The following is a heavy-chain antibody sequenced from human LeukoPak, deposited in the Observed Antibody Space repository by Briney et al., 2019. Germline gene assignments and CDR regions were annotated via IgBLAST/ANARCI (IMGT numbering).Heavy chain of an antibody. D-gene: IGHD6-6*01. CDR2: INHSGST. CDR1: GGSFSGYY. J-gene: IGHJ6*03. V-gene: IGHV4-34*01. CDR3: ARGRGYSSSSLHYYYYMDV. Sequence: SETLSLTCAVYGGSFSGYYWSWIRQPPGKGLEWIGEINHSGSTNYNPSLKSRVTISVDTSKNQFSLKLSSVTAADTAVYYCARGRGYSSSSLHYYYYMDVWGKGTTVTVSS.